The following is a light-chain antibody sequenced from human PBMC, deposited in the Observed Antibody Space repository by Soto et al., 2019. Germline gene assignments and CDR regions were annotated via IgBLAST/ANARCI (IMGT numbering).Light chain of an antibody. CDR2: AAS. J-gene: IGKJ5*01. V-gene: IGKV1-39*01. Sequence: DIQMTQSPSSLSASVGDRVTITCRASQSISTYLNWYQQKAGLAPKLLIYAASSLQSGVPSRFSGSGSGTEFTLTISSLQPDDFATYYCQHSKTNSLPITFGQGTRLEIK. CDR3: QHSKTNSLPIT. CDR1: QSISTY.